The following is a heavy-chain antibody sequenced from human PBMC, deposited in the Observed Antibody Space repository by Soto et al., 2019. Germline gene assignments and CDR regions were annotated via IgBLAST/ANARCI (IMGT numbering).Heavy chain of an antibody. Sequence: QVQLQESGPGLMKPSETLSLTCTVSGGSISSSLYYWGWIRQPPGKGLEWIGNIYYYGSTYYNPSLKSRVTMSVDTAKNHFSLRLTSVTAADTAVYYCARWRKGQLGGQRFDPWGQGTLVTVSS. J-gene: IGHJ5*02. D-gene: IGHD6-6*01. V-gene: IGHV4-39*02. CDR1: GGSISSSLYY. CDR3: ARWRKGQLGGQRFDP. CDR2: IYYYGST.